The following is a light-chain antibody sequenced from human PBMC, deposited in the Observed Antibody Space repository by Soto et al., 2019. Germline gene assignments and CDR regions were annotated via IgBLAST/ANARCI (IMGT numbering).Light chain of an antibody. CDR3: AAWDDSLNGWV. J-gene: IGLJ3*02. Sequence: QAVVTQPPSASGTPGQRVTISCSGSSSNIGSNTVNWYQQLPGTAPKLLIYTNNRRPSGVPARLSGSKSGTSASLAISGLQSEDEADYYCAAWDDSLNGWVFGGGTKLTVL. CDR2: TNN. CDR1: SSNIGSNT. V-gene: IGLV1-44*01.